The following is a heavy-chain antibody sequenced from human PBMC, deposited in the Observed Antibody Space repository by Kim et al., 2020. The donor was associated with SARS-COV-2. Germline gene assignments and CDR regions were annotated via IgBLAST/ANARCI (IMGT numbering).Heavy chain of an antibody. D-gene: IGHD3-22*01. CDR3: ARRYYDSRGYYYFDS. CDR1: GFTFRTYW. CDR2: TNGAGSTT. Sequence: GGSLRLSCAASGFTFRTYWMHWVRQAPGKGLVWVSRTNGAGSTTNYADSVKGRFTISRDNAKNTLYLQLNSLRAEDTAIYYCARRYYDSRGYYYFDSWGQGTLVTVSS. V-gene: IGHV3-74*01. J-gene: IGHJ4*02.